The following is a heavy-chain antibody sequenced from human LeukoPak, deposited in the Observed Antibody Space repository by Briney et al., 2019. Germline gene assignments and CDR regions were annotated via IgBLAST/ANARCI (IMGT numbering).Heavy chain of an antibody. Sequence: ASVKVSCKASGYTFTGYYMHWVRQAPGQGLEWMGWINPNSGGTNYAQKFQGRVTMTRDTSISTAYMELSSLRSEDTAVYYCAREGGGDCSSTSCYGGEGYWGQGTLVTVSS. CDR3: AREGGGDCSSTSCYGGEGY. D-gene: IGHD2-2*01. CDR1: GYTFTGYY. CDR2: INPNSGGT. V-gene: IGHV1-2*02. J-gene: IGHJ4*02.